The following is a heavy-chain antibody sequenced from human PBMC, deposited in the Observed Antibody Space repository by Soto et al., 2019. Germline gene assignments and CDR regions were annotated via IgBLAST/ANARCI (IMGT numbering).Heavy chain of an antibody. Sequence: LSLTCTVSGASIRSTDYYGSWIRQAPGKGLEWIGYVYYTGSTYYNPSLMSRLTISVDTSKNQFSLKLTSVTAAETAVYYCVRTAREGAVAPHWFDRWGQGTQVTVSS. CDR2: VYYTGST. D-gene: IGHD2-21*02. CDR3: VRTAREGAVAPHWFDR. V-gene: IGHV4-30-4*01. CDR1: GASIRSTDYY. J-gene: IGHJ5*02.